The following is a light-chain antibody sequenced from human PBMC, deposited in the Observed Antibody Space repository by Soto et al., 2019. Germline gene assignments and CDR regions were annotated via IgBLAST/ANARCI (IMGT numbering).Light chain of an antibody. CDR2: EVT. CDR3: SSYTTRSTYV. Sequence: QSALNQPASVSGSPGQSITISCTGTSRDIGFFNYVSWYQQFPGNAPKLIIFEVTNRPSGVSNRFSASKSGNTASLTISGLQAEDGADYYCSSYTTRSTYVFGTGTKLTVL. CDR1: SRDIGFFNY. J-gene: IGLJ1*01. V-gene: IGLV2-14*01.